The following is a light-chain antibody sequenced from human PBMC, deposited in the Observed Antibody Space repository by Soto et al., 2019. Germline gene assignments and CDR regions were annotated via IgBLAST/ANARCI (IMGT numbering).Light chain of an antibody. V-gene: IGKV1-5*03. CDR1: QSSSSW. Sequence: DIKMTQSPSTLSASVGDRVTITSRASQSSSSWLAWYQQMPGKAPKLLIYKASSLESGVPSRFSGSGSGTEFTLTISRLQPDDFATYYCQQYNSYRWTFGQGTKV. CDR3: QQYNSYRWT. J-gene: IGKJ1*01. CDR2: KAS.